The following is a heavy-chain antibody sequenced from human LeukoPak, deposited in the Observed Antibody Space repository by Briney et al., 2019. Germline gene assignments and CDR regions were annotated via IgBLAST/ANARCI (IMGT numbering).Heavy chain of an antibody. V-gene: IGHV4-4*07. Sequence: PSETLSLTCSVSGGSINSYYWGWVRQPAGKGLAWIGRIYTTGTTNYSPSLKSRLTMSLDTSKNQFSLKLRSVPAADTAVSYCGRQGNTASYYFVDYWSQGTLGTVSS. CDR2: IYTTGTT. D-gene: IGHD5-18*01. CDR1: GGSINSYY. J-gene: IGHJ4*02. CDR3: GRQGNTASYYFVDY.